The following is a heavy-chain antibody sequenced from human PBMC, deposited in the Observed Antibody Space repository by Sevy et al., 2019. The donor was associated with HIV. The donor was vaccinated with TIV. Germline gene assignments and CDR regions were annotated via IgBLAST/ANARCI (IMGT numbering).Heavy chain of an antibody. J-gene: IGHJ4*02. Sequence: GGSLRLSCAASGFTFSNYNMNWVRQAPGKGLEWVSSITSSSDYIYDADSVKGRFTISRDNAKNSLYLQMNSLRAEDTAVYYCARDRRTLNYYASSEYNYYFDYWGQGTLVTVSS. V-gene: IGHV3-21*01. CDR1: GFTFSNYN. D-gene: IGHD3-22*01. CDR2: ITSSSDYI. CDR3: ARDRRTLNYYASSEYNYYFDY.